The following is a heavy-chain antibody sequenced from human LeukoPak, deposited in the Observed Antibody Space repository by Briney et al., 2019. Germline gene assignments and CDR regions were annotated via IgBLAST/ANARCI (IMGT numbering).Heavy chain of an antibody. CDR2: TYYRSKWYN. CDR1: GDSVSSNSAA. CDR3: ARDPSYCSSTSCRRYSFDY. D-gene: IGHD2-2*01. J-gene: IGHJ4*02. V-gene: IGHV6-1*01. Sequence: SQTLSLTCAISGDSVSSNSAAWNWIRQSPSRGLEWLGRTYYRSKWYNDYAVSVKSRITINPDTSKNQFSLQLNSVTPEDTAVYYCARDPSYCSSTSCRRYSFDYWGQGTLVTVSS.